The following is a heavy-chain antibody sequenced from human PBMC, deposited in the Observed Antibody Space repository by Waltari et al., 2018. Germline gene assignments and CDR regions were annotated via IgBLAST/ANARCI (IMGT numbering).Heavy chain of an antibody. D-gene: IGHD3-10*01. J-gene: IGHJ6*03. Sequence: QVQLQESGPGLVKPSQTLSLTCSVSGDPISSGFYHWSWIRQPAGRGLELIGRVYVDRRTAYNPSLSSRVTISLDTSRNRFSLELTSVTAADTAIYYCARYYPSGKDYIDVWGKGTTVSVSS. CDR2: VYVDRRT. CDR1: GDPISSGFYH. CDR3: ARYYPSGKDYIDV. V-gene: IGHV4-61*02.